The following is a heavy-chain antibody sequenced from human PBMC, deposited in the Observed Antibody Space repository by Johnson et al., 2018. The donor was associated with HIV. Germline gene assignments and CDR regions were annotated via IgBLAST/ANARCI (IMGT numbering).Heavy chain of an antibody. Sequence: QVQLVESGGGLVKPGGSLRLSCAASGFNFSDYYMTWIRQAPGKGLEWVTFIRYDGSNKYFADSVKGRFTISRDNSKNTLYLQMNSLRAEETAVYYCARPIMELQGVDAFDIWGQGTMVTVSS. CDR2: IRYDGSNK. V-gene: IGHV3-30*02. J-gene: IGHJ3*02. CDR1: GFNFSDYY. D-gene: IGHD1-26*01. CDR3: ARPIMELQGVDAFDI.